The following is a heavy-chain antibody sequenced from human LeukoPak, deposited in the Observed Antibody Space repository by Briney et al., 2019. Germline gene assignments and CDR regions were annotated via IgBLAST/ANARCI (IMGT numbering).Heavy chain of an antibody. Sequence: GGSLRLSCAASGFTFSDFNMNWVRQIPGKGLEWLSYISSSGNIIYYADSVKGRFTSSRDNAKKSVDLQMKSLRAEDTGVYYCARDVFYGSGSPHFDYWGQGALVTVSS. V-gene: IGHV3-48*01. CDR3: ARDVFYGSGSPHFDY. D-gene: IGHD3-10*01. J-gene: IGHJ4*02. CDR2: ISSSGNII. CDR1: GFTFSDFN.